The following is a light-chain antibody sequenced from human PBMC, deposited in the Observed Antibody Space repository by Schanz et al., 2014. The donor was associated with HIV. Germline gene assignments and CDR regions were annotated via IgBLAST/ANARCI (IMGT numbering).Light chain of an antibody. CDR3: SAYAGSNNYV. V-gene: IGLV2-8*01. CDR1: SSDVGGYDY. CDR2: DVS. J-gene: IGLJ1*01. Sequence: QSALTQPPSASGSPGQSVTISCTGTSSDVGGYDYVSWYQQHPGKAPKLMIYDVSNRPSGISNRFSGSKSGNTASLTVSGLQADDEADYYCSAYAGSNNYVFGSGTKLTVL.